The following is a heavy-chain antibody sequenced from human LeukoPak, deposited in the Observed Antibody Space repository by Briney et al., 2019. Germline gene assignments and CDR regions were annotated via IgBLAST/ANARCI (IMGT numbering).Heavy chain of an antibody. CDR2: ISNSGDAT. J-gene: IGHJ4*02. CDR1: GFIFGNYW. V-gene: IGHV3-23*01. D-gene: IGHD1-1*01. CDR3: AKAPPYKKYFDY. Sequence: GGSLRLSCVASGFIFGNYWMTWVRQAPGKGLEWVSTISNSGDATYYADSVKGRFTISRDNSKNTLYLQMNSLRAEDTAVYYCAKAPPYKKYFDYWGQGTLVTVSS.